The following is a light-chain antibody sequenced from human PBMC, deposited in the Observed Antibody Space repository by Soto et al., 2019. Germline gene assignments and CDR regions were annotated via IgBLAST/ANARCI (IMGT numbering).Light chain of an antibody. CDR1: QGISRSY. V-gene: IGKV3D-20*02. J-gene: IGKJ4*01. CDR2: DAS. Sequence: VLSRSIGTLSLSPGDRDTRFCRARQGISRSYLAWYQQTPGQAPRXXIYDASNRATGIPARFSGCGAGTELPLTISSLQPDDFAVVYCQQRSNWSHTFGGGTKVDIK. CDR3: QQRSNWSHT.